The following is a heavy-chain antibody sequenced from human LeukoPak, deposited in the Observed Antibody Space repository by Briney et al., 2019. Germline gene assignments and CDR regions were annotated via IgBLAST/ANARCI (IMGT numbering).Heavy chain of an antibody. J-gene: IGHJ4*02. CDR1: GYSFISYG. V-gene: IGHV1-18*01. Sequence: GASVKVSCKAAGYSFISYGINWVRQAPGQGLEWMGWINVNTGHTNFAHKFQDRVTLTTDTSISTAYMELSSLRSEDTAVYYCATALWGSGSYSNDYWGQGTLVTVSS. CDR3: ATALWGSGSYSNDY. CDR2: INVNTGHT. D-gene: IGHD3-10*01.